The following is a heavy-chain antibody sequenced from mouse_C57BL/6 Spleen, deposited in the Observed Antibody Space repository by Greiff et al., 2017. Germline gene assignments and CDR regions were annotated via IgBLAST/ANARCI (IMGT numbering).Heavy chain of an antibody. J-gene: IGHJ3*01. CDR1: GYTFTSYW. CDR2: IYPSDSET. V-gene: IGHV1-61*01. D-gene: IGHD2-1*01. Sequence: QVQLQQPGAELVRPGSSVKLSCKASGYTFTSYWMDWVKQRPGQGLEWIGNIYPSDSETHYNQKFKDKATLTVDKSSSTAYLQLSSLTSEDSAVYYCARQDYGNYVAYWGQGTLVTVSA. CDR3: ARQDYGNYVAY.